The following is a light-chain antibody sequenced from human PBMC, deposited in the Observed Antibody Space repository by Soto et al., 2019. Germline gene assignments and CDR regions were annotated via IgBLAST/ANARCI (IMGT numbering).Light chain of an antibody. Sequence: QSVLTQPASVSGSPGQSITIPCTGTSSDVDDYNYVSCYQQHPGKAPKLMVSDVSNRPSGVSNRFSGSKSGNTASLTISGLQAEDEADYYFTSYTSTSTVVFGGVTKVTVL. J-gene: IGLJ2*01. CDR1: SSDVDDYNY. CDR2: DVS. CDR3: TSYTSTSTVV. V-gene: IGLV2-14*01.